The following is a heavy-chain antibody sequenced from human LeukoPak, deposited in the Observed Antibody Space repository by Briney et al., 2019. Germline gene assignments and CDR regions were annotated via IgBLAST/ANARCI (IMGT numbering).Heavy chain of an antibody. Sequence: SPSETLSLTCTVSGGSINSLYWSWIRQSPGKGLESIGDIHYSGSPNYNPSLRGRVTISIDTSKNQFSLRLSSVTAADTAVYYCARKVVPTSKYDYYYYMDVWGTGTTVTVSS. V-gene: IGHV4-59*11. CDR1: GGSINSLY. CDR3: ARKVVPTSKYDYYYYMDV. D-gene: IGHD2-21*01. J-gene: IGHJ6*03. CDR2: IHYSGSP.